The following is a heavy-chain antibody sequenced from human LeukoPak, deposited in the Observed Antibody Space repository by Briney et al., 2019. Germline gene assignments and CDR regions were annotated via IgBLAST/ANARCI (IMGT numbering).Heavy chain of an antibody. CDR3: ARGNCYGSSGYYYPFDY. V-gene: IGHV4-59*01. CDR2: IYYSGST. Sequence: PSQTLSLTCTVSAGSISSICWSWVRQPPGRGLEWIGYIYYSGSTNSNPSLKCRVTISVNTSKNQFSLKLSSVTAADTAVSYCARGNCYGSSGYYYPFDYWGQGTLVTVSS. CDR1: AGSISSIC. J-gene: IGHJ4*02. D-gene: IGHD3-22*01.